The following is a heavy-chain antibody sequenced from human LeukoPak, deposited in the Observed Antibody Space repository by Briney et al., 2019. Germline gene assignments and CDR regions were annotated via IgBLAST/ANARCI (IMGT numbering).Heavy chain of an antibody. CDR1: GFTFSSYE. J-gene: IGHJ4*02. Sequence: GSLRLSCAASGFTFSSYEMNWVRQAPGKGLERIAYIIGSSNTIYYADSVKGRFTISRDNAKNSLYLQMNSLRADDTAVYYCARERTTIVSGTTIGAYWGQGTLVTVSS. D-gene: IGHD4-11*01. CDR2: IIGSSNTI. CDR3: ARERTTIVSGTTIGAY. V-gene: IGHV3-48*03.